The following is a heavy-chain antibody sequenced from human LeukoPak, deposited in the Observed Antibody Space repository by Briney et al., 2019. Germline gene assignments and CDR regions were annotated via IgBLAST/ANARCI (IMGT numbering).Heavy chain of an antibody. CDR3: VKDSHSSGWYRRAYYGMDV. CDR1: GFTFSSYW. J-gene: IGHJ6*02. D-gene: IGHD6-19*01. Sequence: GGSLRLSCAASGFTFSSYWMHWVRQAPGKGLEWVSAISGSGGSTYYADSVKGRFTISRDNSKNTLYLQMNSLRAEDTAVYYCVKDSHSSGWYRRAYYGMDVWGQGTTVTVSS. V-gene: IGHV3-23*01. CDR2: ISGSGGST.